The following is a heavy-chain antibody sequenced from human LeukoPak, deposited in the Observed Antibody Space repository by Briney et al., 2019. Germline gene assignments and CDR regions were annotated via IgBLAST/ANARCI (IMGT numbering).Heavy chain of an antibody. J-gene: IGHJ5*02. CDR3: VRNSGELGA. CDR2: IYSAGGT. Sequence: PGGSLRLSCAASGFTVSNNYMSWVRRAAGKGLEWVALIYSAGGTYYADSVKGRFTISRDNSKNTLHLQMNSLRGEDTAVYYCVRNSGELGAWGEGTLVTVSS. CDR1: GFTVSNNY. V-gene: IGHV3-53*01. D-gene: IGHD2-21*01.